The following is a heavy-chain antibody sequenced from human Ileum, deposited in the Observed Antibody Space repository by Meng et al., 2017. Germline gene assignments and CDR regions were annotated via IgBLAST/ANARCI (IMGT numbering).Heavy chain of an antibody. J-gene: IGHJ4*02. V-gene: IGHV4-61*01. CDR1: GGSFSGRSYY. D-gene: IGHD4-17*01. Sequence: QVQVQESGPGLLRPSETPSLTCAGSGGSFSGRSYYWTWIRQPPGKGLEWIGYVFDSGTTKYNPSLSSRVTISSDTSKNRFSLELTSVTAADTAVYYCATDVYGDGLAYLDHWGQGSLVTVSS. CDR3: ATDVYGDGLAYLDH. CDR2: VFDSGTT.